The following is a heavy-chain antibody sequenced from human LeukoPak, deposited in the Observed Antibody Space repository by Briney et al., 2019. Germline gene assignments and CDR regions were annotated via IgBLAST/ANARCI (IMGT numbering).Heavy chain of an antibody. J-gene: IGHJ6*03. CDR2: INHSGST. D-gene: IGHD3-22*01. Sequence: PSGTLSLTCAVYGGSFSGYYWSWIRQPPGKGLEWMGEINHSGSTNYNPSLKSRVTISVDTSKNQFSLKLSSVTAADTAVYYCARGGYDSSGYHYYYYCYMDVWGKGNTVTVSS. CDR3: ARGGYDSSGYHYYYYCYMDV. V-gene: IGHV4-34*01. CDR1: GGSFSGYY.